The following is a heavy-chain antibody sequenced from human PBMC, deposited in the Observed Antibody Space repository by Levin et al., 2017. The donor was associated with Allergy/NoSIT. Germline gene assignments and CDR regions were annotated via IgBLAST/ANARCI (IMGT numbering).Heavy chain of an antibody. CDR3: AGESRSAFDI. D-gene: IGHD6-13*01. Sequence: GASVKVSCAASRFTFSSYWLHWVRQAPGKGLVWVSRINSDGSSTAYADSVKGRFTISRDNAKNTLYLQMNSLRADDTAVYYCAGESRSAFDIWGQGTMVTVSS. CDR1: RFTFSSYW. V-gene: IGHV3-74*01. CDR2: INSDGSST. J-gene: IGHJ3*02.